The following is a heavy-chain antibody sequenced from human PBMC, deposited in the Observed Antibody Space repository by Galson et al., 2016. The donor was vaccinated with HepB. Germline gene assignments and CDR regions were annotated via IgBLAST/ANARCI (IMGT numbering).Heavy chain of an antibody. CDR3: VRESTMSESGT. CDR2: INEDGSDR. D-gene: IGHD3-10*02. J-gene: IGHJ4*02. V-gene: IGHV3-7*04. Sequence: SLRLSCAASGFSLSNYWMSWVRQAPGKGLEWVANINEDGSDRHYVDFVKGRFTISRDNAKNSLYLHMNSLRAEDTAVYYCVRESTMSESGTWGQGTLVTVSS. CDR1: GFSLSNYW.